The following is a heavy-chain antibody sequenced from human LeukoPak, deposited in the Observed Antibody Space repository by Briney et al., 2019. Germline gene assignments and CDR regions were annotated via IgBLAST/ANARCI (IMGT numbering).Heavy chain of an antibody. CDR1: VYMFICYY. J-gene: IGHJ3*02. V-gene: IGHV1-2*02. CDR3: ARDSSITTPRGGFDI. CDR2: INPNSGGT. Sequence: GASVTVSFKASVYMFICYYIHWVRQAPGQGLEWMGWINPNSGGTNYAQKFRGRVTMTRAPSINTAYMEVISLASDDTAVYYCARDSSITTPRGGFDIWGQGTKVTVSS. D-gene: IGHD3-22*01.